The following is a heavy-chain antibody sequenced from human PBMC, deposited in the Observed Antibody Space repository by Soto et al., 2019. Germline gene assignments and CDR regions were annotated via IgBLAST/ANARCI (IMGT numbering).Heavy chain of an antibody. D-gene: IGHD3-3*01. Sequence: QVQLVQSGAEVKKPGSSVKVSCKASGGTFSSDGISWVRQAPGQGLEWMGGIIPIFDTVKYAQKFQGRVTITADKSTGTAYMEVSSLRSEDTALYYCARRDTSGFLRYFDNWGQGTLVTVSS. J-gene: IGHJ4*02. CDR3: ARRDTSGFLRYFDN. V-gene: IGHV1-69*06. CDR1: GGTFSSDG. CDR2: IIPIFDTV.